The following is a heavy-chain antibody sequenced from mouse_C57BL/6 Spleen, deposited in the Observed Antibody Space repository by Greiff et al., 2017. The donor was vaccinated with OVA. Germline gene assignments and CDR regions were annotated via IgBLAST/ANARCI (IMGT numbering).Heavy chain of an antibody. CDR3: ARERVMVTDGSGD. D-gene: IGHD2-2*01. CDR1: GYTFTDYY. Sequence: VQLQQSGPELVKPGASVKISCKASGYTFTDYYMNWVKQSHGKSLEWIGDINPNNGGTSYNQKFKGKATLTVDKSSSTAYMELRSLTSEDSAVYYCARERVMVTDGSGDWGQGTTLTVSS. V-gene: IGHV1-26*01. CDR2: INPNNGGT. J-gene: IGHJ2*01.